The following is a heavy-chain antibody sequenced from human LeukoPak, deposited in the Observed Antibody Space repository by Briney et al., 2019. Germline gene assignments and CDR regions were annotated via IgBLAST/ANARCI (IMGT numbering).Heavy chain of an antibody. CDR2: IIPIFGTA. D-gene: IGHD3-22*01. J-gene: IGHJ4*02. V-gene: IGHV1-69*05. CDR3: ARDPPPYDSSGYYYDY. CDR1: GGTFSSYA. Sequence: SVKVSCKASGGTFSSYAISWVRQAPGQGLEWMGGIIPIFGTANYAQKFQGRVTITTDESTSTAYMELRSLRSDDTAVYYCARDPPPYDSSGYYYDYWGQGTLVTVSS.